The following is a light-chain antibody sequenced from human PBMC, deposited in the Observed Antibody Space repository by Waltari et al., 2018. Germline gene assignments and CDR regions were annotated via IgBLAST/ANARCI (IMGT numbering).Light chain of an antibody. J-gene: IGLJ2*01. Sequence: QSALTQPASVSGSPGQSITLSCTGTSSDVGAYNYVSWYQQHPGKVPELIIYAVSYRPSGVSNRFSGSKSGNTASLTISGLQAEDEADYYCSSHATTSVIFGGGTKLTVL. CDR3: SSHATTSVI. CDR1: SSDVGAYNY. V-gene: IGLV2-14*03. CDR2: AVS.